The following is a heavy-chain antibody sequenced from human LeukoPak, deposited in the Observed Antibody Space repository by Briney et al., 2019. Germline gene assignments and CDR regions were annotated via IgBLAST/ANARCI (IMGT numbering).Heavy chain of an antibody. CDR2: INQDGSEK. V-gene: IGHV3-7*04. CDR1: GFTFSADW. J-gene: IGHJ4*02. D-gene: IGHD6-6*01. Sequence: GGSLRLSCAPSGFTFSADWMSWVRQAPGKGLEWVASINQDGSEKYYVDSLKGRFTISRDNAKNSLYLQMNSLRAEDTAVYYCARGYSSSSGPRDYWGQGTLVTVSS. CDR3: ARGYSSSSGPRDY.